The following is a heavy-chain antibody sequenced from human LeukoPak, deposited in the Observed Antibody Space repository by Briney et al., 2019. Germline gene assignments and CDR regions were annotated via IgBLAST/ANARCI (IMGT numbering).Heavy chain of an antibody. CDR3: ARAPRTTVTTRGWWFDP. CDR2: INPSGGST. CDR1: AYTFTSYY. J-gene: IGHJ5*02. D-gene: IGHD4-17*01. V-gene: IGHV1-46*01. Sequence: ASVKVSCKASAYTFTSYYMHWVRQEPGQGLEWMGIINPSGGSTSYAQKFQGRVTMTRDTSTSTVYMELRSLRSEDAAVYYCARAPRTTVTTRGWWFDPWGQGTLVTVSS.